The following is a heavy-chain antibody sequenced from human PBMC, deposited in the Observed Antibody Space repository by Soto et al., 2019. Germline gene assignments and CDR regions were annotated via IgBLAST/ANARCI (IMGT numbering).Heavy chain of an antibody. CDR3: ARGDRGGSGSPASYYYSGLDV. J-gene: IGHJ6*02. D-gene: IGHD3-10*01. CDR1: GFTFSSYA. CDR2: VSAGGDMT. V-gene: IGHV3-23*01. Sequence: DVQLLESGGHLVQPGGSLRLSCAASGFTFSSYAMSWVRQAPGKGLEWVSSVSAGGDMTYYSDSVKGRFTISRDNSNNALFLQMHRLRIEDTALDYCARGDRGGSGSPASYYYSGLDVWGQGTTVTVS.